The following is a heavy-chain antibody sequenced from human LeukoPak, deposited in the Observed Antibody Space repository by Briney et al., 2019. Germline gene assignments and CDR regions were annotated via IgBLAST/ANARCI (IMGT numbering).Heavy chain of an antibody. CDR2: IYYSGST. CDR3: ARQKVENYYDSSGSPVVRDIDAFDI. V-gene: IGHV4-59*08. Sequence: PSETLSLTCTVSGGSISSYYWSWIRQPPGKGLEWIGYIYYSGSTNYNPSLKSRVTISVDTSKNQFSLKLSSVTAADTDVYYCARQKVENYYDSSGSPVVRDIDAFDIWGQGTMVTVSS. CDR1: GGSISSYY. J-gene: IGHJ3*02. D-gene: IGHD3-22*01.